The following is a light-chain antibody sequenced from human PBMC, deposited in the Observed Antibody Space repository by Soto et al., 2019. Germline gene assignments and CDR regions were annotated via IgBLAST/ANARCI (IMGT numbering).Light chain of an antibody. CDR1: SSDVGGYNY. CDR2: DVS. V-gene: IGLV2-14*01. J-gene: IGLJ1*01. CDR3: NSYTSSSTHV. Sequence: QSALTQPASVFASPGQSITISCTGTSSDVGGYNYVSWYQQHPGKAPKLMIYDVSNRPSGVSDRFSGSKSGNTASLTISGLQAEDEADYYCNSYTSSSTHVFGTGTKLTVL.